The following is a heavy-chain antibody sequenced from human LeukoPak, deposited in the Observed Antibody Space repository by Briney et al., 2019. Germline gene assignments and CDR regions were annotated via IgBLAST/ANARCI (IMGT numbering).Heavy chain of an antibody. CDR1: GFTFSSYW. CDR2: IKQDGSEK. D-gene: IGHD6-19*01. V-gene: IGHV3-7*01. Sequence: GGSLRLSCAASGFTFSSYWMSWVRQGPGKGLEWVATIKQDGSEKYYADSVKGRFTISRDNSKNTLYLQMNSLRAEDTAVYYCARGSVGYSSGCLDYWGQGTLVTVSS. J-gene: IGHJ4*02. CDR3: ARGSVGYSSGCLDY.